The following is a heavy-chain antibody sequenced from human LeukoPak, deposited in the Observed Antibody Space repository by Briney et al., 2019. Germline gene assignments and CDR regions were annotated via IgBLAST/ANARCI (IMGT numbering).Heavy chain of an antibody. CDR3: ARDHSGSGNYYRLFYYYYGMDV. D-gene: IGHD1-26*01. V-gene: IGHV3-33*01. J-gene: IGHJ6*02. CDR1: GVTFSSYG. CDR2: VWYDGRNK. Sequence: GGALRLSCAASGVTFSSYGVHWVRQAPGKGLGWGAVVWYDGRNKYYAESVKGRFTISRDNSKNTLYLQMNSLRAEDTAVYYCARDHSGSGNYYRLFYYYYGMDVWGQGTTVTVSS.